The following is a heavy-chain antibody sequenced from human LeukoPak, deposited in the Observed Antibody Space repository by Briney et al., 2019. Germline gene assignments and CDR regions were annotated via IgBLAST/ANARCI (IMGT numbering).Heavy chain of an antibody. D-gene: IGHD6-19*01. V-gene: IGHV3-30*18. CDR3: AKRVGGIAVAGANWYFDL. Sequence: AGGSPRLSCAASGFTFSRYGMHWVRQAPGKGPEWMAVISSDGNKKYYIDSVKGRFTISRDNSKNTLYLQMNSLRAEDTALYYCAKRVGGIAVAGANWYFDLWGRGTLVTVSS. J-gene: IGHJ2*01. CDR1: GFTFSRYG. CDR2: ISSDGNKK.